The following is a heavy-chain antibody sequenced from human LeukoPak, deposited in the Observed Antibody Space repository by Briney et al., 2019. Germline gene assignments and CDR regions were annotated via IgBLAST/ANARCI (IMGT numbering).Heavy chain of an antibody. CDR2: ISYDGSNK. D-gene: IGHD6-13*01. Sequence: GRSLRLSCAASGFTFSSYGMHWVRQAPGKGLEWVAVISYDGSNKYYADSVKGRFTISRDNSKNTLYLQMNSLSAEATAVYYCAKDIAPRLGSSFLMDVWGKGTTVTVSS. V-gene: IGHV3-30*18. J-gene: IGHJ6*04. CDR3: AKDIAPRLGSSFLMDV. CDR1: GFTFSSYG.